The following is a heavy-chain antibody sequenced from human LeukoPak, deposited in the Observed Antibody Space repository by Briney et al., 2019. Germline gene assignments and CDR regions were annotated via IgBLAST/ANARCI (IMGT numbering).Heavy chain of an antibody. Sequence: GGSLRLSCAASGFTFSSYGMHWVRQAPGKGLEWVAVISYDGSNKYYADSVKGRFTISRDNSKNTLYLQMNSLRAEDTAVYYCARVSDDSGWNFDYWGQGTLVTVSS. V-gene: IGHV3-30*03. J-gene: IGHJ4*02. D-gene: IGHD6-19*01. CDR2: ISYDGSNK. CDR3: ARVSDDSGWNFDY. CDR1: GFTFSSYG.